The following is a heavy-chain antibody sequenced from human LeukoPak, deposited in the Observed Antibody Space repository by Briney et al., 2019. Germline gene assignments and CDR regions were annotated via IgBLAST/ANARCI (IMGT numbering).Heavy chain of an antibody. Sequence: GGSLRLSCAASGFTFSSYAMSWLRQAPGKGLEWVSAISGSGGSTYYADSVKGRFTISRDNSKNTLYLQMNSLRAEDTAVYYCAKDPDYGDYPAGFYFDYWGQGTLVTVSS. J-gene: IGHJ4*02. V-gene: IGHV3-23*01. CDR3: AKDPDYGDYPAGFYFDY. CDR2: ISGSGGST. D-gene: IGHD4-17*01. CDR1: GFTFSSYA.